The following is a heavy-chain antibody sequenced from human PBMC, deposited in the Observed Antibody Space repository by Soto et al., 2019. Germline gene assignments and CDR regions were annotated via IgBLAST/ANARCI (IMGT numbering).Heavy chain of an antibody. CDR3: ARGGGYCSGGSCYLSIAFDI. D-gene: IGHD2-15*01. CDR2: MNPNSGNT. CDR1: GYTFTSYD. V-gene: IGHV1-8*01. Sequence: ASVKVSCKASGYTFTSYDINWVRQATGQGLEWMGWMNPNSGNTGYAQKFQGRVTMTRNTSISTAYMELSSLRSEDTAVYYCARGGGYCSGGSCYLSIAFDIWGQGTMVTVSS. J-gene: IGHJ3*02.